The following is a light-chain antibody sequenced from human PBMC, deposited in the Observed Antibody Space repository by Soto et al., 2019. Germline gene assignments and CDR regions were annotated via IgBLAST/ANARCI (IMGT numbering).Light chain of an antibody. J-gene: IGKJ5*01. CDR3: EQRSNWPIT. V-gene: IGKV3-11*01. Sequence: DIVFTQSPSTLSLSPVLSATLFCMASQNVNGNLAWYQQKPGQAPRLLICDASSRPTDIPARFSGSGSGTDFTLTISSLETDAFALYYCEQRSNWPITFGQGTRLEI. CDR1: QNVNGN. CDR2: DAS.